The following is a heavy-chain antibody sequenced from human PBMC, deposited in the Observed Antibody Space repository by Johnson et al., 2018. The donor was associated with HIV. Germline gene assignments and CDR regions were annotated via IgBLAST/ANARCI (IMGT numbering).Heavy chain of an antibody. J-gene: IGHJ3*02. Sequence: EVPLVESGGGLVQPGASLRLSCSASGFTFSNYDMHWVRQITGKRLEWVSGIDTAGNTFYAGSVKGRFTISRENAKNSLYLQVHSLRAGDTALYYCARGSYDGDSFDIWGQGTVVTVSS. V-gene: IGHV3-13*01. CDR3: ARGSYDGDSFDI. D-gene: IGHD1-26*01. CDR2: IDTAGNT. CDR1: GFTFSNYD.